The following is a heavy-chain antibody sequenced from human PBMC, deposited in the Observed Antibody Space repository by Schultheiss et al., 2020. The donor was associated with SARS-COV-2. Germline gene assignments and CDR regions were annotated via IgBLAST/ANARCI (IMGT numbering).Heavy chain of an antibody. D-gene: IGHD2-8*01. J-gene: IGHJ6*02. Sequence: GGSLRLSCAASGFTFSNYAMSWVRQAPGKGLEWVSSISGSGGTTYYADSVKGRFTISRDNSRNTLSLQMNSLRAEDTAIYYCAKQTMVYAFDYGMDVWGQGTTVTVSS. V-gene: IGHV3-23*01. CDR2: ISGSGGTT. CDR1: GFTFSNYA. CDR3: AKQTMVYAFDYGMDV.